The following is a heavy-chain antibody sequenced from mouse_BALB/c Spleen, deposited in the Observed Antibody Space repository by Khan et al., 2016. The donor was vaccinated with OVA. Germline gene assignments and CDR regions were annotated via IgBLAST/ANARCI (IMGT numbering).Heavy chain of an antibody. CDR3: TRHGYVAWFTY. CDR1: GYSFTSYY. Sequence: VQLKESGPELMKPGASVKISCKASGYSFTSYYIHWMIESHGTSLEWIGYIDPFSGATTYSQKFKGKATLTVDKSSNTAYIHLRNLTTEDAAVYYCTRHGYVAWFTYGGQGTLVTVSA. V-gene: IGHV1-31*01. CDR2: IDPFSGAT. D-gene: IGHD2-2*01. J-gene: IGHJ3*01.